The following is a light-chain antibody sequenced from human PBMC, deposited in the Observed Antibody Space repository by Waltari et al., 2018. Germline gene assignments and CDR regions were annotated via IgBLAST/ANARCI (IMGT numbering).Light chain of an antibody. CDR1: QSLLHSDEKTY. J-gene: IGKJ1*01. CDR2: EVS. CDR3: MQGIDLPRT. Sequence: KSSQSLLHSDEKTYLHWYLQKPGQSPQLLISEVSSRFSGVPDRFGGSGSGTDFTLKISRVEAEDVGVYYCMQGIDLPRTFGQGTKVEIK. V-gene: IGKV2-29*02.